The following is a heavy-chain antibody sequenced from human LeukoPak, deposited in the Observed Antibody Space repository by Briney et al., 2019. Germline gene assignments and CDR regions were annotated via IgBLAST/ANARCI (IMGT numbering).Heavy chain of an antibody. CDR1: GYSFTSYW. J-gene: IGHJ4*02. D-gene: IGHD2-15*01. V-gene: IGHV5-51*01. Sequence: GESLKISCKGSGYSFTSYWIGWVRQMPGKGLELMGIIYPGDSDTRYTPSFQGQVIISADKSISTAYLQWSSLKASDTAIYYCARRYCSGGSCYSGLDYWGQGTLVTVSS. CDR3: ARRYCSGGSCYSGLDY. CDR2: IYPGDSDT.